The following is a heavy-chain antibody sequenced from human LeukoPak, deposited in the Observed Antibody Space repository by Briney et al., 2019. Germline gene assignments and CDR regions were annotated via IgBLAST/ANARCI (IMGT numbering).Heavy chain of an antibody. CDR3: ANYGMDV. Sequence: PSETLSLTCTVSGGSISSSSYYWGWIRQPPGKGLEWIGSIYYSGSTYYNPSLKSRVTISVDTSKNQFSLKLSSVTAADTAVYYCANYGMDVWGQGTTVTVSS. CDR1: GGSISSSSYY. CDR2: IYYSGST. J-gene: IGHJ6*02. V-gene: IGHV4-39*01.